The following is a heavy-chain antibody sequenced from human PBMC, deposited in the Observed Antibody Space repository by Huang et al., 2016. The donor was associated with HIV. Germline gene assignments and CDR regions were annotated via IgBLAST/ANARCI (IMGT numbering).Heavy chain of an antibody. CDR3: ATKTAGMDI. J-gene: IGHJ6*02. CDR2: IKQDESEK. Sequence: VESGGRSVQPGGSLKLSCVGSTFTVGAYWMSWVRQPSGKGLEWVDNIKQDESEKYYVDSVKGRINISRENARKVLFLEMVEMRVEDTAIYFCATKTAGMDIWGQGTTVTVSS. CDR1: TFTVGAYW. V-gene: IGHV3-7*01. D-gene: IGHD1-7*01.